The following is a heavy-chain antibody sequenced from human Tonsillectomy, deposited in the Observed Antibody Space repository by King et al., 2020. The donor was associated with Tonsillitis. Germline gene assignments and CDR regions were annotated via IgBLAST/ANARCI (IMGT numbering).Heavy chain of an antibody. Sequence: VQLVESGGGVVQPGRSLRLSCAASGFTFSSYGIHWVRQAPGKGLEWVAVISFDGNNKYYAESVKGRFTISRDNSKDTLYLQMNSLTAEDTAVYFCARFGDYDLWNGLELGGYYYHYGMDLWGQGTTVIVSS. D-gene: IGHD3-3*01. V-gene: IGHV3-30*03. CDR3: ARFGDYDLWNGLELGGYYYHYGMDL. J-gene: IGHJ6*02. CDR1: GFTFSSYG. CDR2: ISFDGNNK.